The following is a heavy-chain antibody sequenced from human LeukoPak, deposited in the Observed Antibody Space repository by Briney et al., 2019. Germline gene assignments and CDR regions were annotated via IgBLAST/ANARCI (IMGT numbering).Heavy chain of an antibody. D-gene: IGHD2-21*02. V-gene: IGHV3-23*01. Sequence: PGGSLRLSCAASGFTFSSYAMSWVRQAPGKGLEWVSAISGSGGSTYYADSVKGRFTISRDNSKNTLYLQMNSLRAEDTAVYYCAKNPRYCGGDCYSRYFDYWGQGTLVTVSS. CDR1: GFTFSSYA. CDR3: AKNPRYCGGDCYSRYFDY. J-gene: IGHJ4*02. CDR2: ISGSGGST.